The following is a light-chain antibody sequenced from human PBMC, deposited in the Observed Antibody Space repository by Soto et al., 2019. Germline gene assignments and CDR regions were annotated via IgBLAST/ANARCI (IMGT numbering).Light chain of an antibody. CDR3: SSHTGSSNFYV. Sequence: QSVLTQPPSGSGSPGQSVTISCTGSRSDVGDFNHVSWYQQQPGKAPQLMIYEVTKRPSGVPDRFSGSKSGDTASLTVSGLQAEDEADYYCSSHTGSSNFYVFGSGTKVTVL. CDR2: EVT. J-gene: IGLJ1*01. CDR1: RSDVGDFNH. V-gene: IGLV2-8*01.